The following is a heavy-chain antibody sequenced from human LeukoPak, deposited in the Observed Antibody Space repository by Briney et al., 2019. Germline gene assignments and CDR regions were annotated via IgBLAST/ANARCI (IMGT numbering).Heavy chain of an antibody. Sequence: SETLSLTCTVSGGSISSSSYYWGWIRQPPGKGLEWIGEINHSGSTNYNPSLKGRVTISVDTSKNQFSLKLSSVTAADTAVYYCARGPRYVVLMVYAPLGYDYWGQGTLVTVSS. D-gene: IGHD2-8*01. CDR3: ARGPRYVVLMVYAPLGYDY. J-gene: IGHJ4*02. V-gene: IGHV4-39*07. CDR1: GGSISSSSYY. CDR2: INHSGST.